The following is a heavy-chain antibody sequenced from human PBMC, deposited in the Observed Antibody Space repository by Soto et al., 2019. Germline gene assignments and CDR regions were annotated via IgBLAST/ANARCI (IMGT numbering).Heavy chain of an antibody. CDR3: ATKEDGSGWYYDWFDP. CDR2: INAGNGNT. Sequence: ASVKVSCKASGYTFTSYAMHWVRQAPGQRLEWMGWINAGNGNTKYSQKFQGRVTITRDTSASTAYMELSSLRSGDTAVYYCATKEDGSGWYYDWFDPWGQGTLVTVSS. D-gene: IGHD6-19*01. CDR1: GYTFTSYA. V-gene: IGHV1-3*01. J-gene: IGHJ5*02.